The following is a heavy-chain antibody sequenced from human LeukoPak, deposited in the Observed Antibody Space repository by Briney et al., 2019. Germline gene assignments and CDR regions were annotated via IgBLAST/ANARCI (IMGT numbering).Heavy chain of an antibody. D-gene: IGHD3-3*01. J-gene: IGHJ4*02. Sequence: PSETLSLTCAVYGGSFSGYYWNWIRQPPGEGLEWIGEINHSGSTNYNPSLKSRVTISVDTSKNQFSLKLSSVTAADTAVYYCARLRGYYDFWSGYYYDYWGQGTLVTVSS. CDR2: INHSGST. CDR1: GGSFSGYY. CDR3: ARLRGYYDFWSGYYYDY. V-gene: IGHV4-34*01.